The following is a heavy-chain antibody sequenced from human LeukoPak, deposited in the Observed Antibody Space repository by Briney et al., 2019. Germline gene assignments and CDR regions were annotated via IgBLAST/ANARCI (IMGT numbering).Heavy chain of an antibody. CDR1: GGSMNNYY. D-gene: IGHD3-16*01. V-gene: IGHV4-4*07. J-gene: IGHJ4*02. CDR3: ARLTWDGGYFDY. Sequence: PSETLSLTCTVSGGSMNNYYWSWIRQPAGKGLEWIGRIYTSGSTNYNPSLKSRVTMSVDTSKNQFSLKLSSVTAADTAVYYCARLTWDGGYFDYWGQGTLVTVSS. CDR2: IYTSGST.